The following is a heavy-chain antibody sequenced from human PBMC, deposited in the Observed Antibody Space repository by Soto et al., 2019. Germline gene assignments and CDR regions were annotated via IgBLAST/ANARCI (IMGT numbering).Heavy chain of an antibody. J-gene: IGHJ4*02. D-gene: IGHD2-21*02. CDR2: IYYSGST. CDR1: GGSINSRSYY. V-gene: IGHV4-39*01. Sequence: PSETLSLTCTVSGGSINSRSYYWGWIRQSPGKGLEWIGSIYYSGSTYYNPSLKSQVAMSVDTSKNQFSLKLRSVSAADTAVYYCARQRSSVVTQAYFDDWGQGSLVTVSS. CDR3: ARQRSSVVTQAYFDD.